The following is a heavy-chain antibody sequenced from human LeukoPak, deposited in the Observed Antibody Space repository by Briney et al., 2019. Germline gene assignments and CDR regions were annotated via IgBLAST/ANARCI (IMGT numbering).Heavy chain of an antibody. CDR2: IKAGGSEK. J-gene: IGHJ5*02. D-gene: IGHD3-3*01. CDR3: AKSNFLEYLFPPGFDP. V-gene: IGHV3-7*05. Sequence: GGSLRLSCATSGFSLSGHWMNWVRQPPGKGLEWVANIKAGGSEKYYVDSVKGRFTISRDNAENSVFLQMNSLRAEDTAVYYCAKSNFLEYLFPPGFDPWGQGTLVTVSS. CDR1: GFSLSGHW.